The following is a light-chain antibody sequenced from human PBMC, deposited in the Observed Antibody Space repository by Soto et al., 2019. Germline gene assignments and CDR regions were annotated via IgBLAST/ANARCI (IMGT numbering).Light chain of an antibody. CDR3: QQYNDNWT. V-gene: IGKV1-5*03. CDR2: KAS. Sequence: DIQMTQSPSALSASVGDRVTITCRASQSVSRWLAWYQQKPGKAPKLLIYKASTLESGVPSRFSGSGSGTEFTLAISSMQPDDSATYYCQQYNDNWTFGQGTKVDIK. J-gene: IGKJ1*01. CDR1: QSVSRW.